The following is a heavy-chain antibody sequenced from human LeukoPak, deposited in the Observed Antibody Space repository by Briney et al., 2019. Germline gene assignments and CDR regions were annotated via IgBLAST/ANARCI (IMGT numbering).Heavy chain of an antibody. CDR3: ARNDYYGSGSYSPWY. Sequence: ASMKVSCKASGYTFTGYYMHWVRQAPGQGLEWVGWINPNSGGTSYAQKFQGRVTMTRDTSISTAYMELSRLRSDDTAAYYCARNDYYGSGSYSPWYWGQGTLVTVSS. CDR2: INPNSGGT. J-gene: IGHJ4*02. V-gene: IGHV1-2*02. CDR1: GYTFTGYY. D-gene: IGHD3-10*01.